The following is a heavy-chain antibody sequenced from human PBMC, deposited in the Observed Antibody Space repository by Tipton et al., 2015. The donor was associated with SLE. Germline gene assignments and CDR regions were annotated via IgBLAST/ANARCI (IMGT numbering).Heavy chain of an antibody. CDR3: ARAPQWDPPTFDI. V-gene: IGHV1-18*01. Sequence: QSGPEVKKPGASVKVSCKASGYTFTSYGISWVQQAPGQGLEWMGWISTYNANTNYAQKLQGRVTMTTDTSTSTAFMDLRSLRSDDTAVYYCARAPQWDPPTFDIWGQGTMVTVSS. J-gene: IGHJ3*02. D-gene: IGHD1-26*01. CDR2: ISTYNANT. CDR1: GYTFTSYG.